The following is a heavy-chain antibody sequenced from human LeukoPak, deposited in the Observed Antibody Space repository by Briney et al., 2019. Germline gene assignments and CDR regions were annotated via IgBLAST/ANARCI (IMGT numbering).Heavy chain of an antibody. CDR3: AKSAYYYDSSGYYYFDY. CDR1: GFTFSSYA. CDR2: ISGSGGST. V-gene: IGHV3-23*01. D-gene: IGHD3-22*01. Sequence: GGSLRLSCAASGFTFSSYAMSWVRQAPGKGLEWVSAISGSGGSTYYADSVKGRFTISRDNSKNTLYLQMNSLRAEDTAVYYCAKSAYYYDSSGYYYFDYWGQGTVDTLSS. J-gene: IGHJ4*02.